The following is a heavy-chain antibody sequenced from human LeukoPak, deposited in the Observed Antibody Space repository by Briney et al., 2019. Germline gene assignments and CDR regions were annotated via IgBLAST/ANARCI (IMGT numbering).Heavy chain of an antibody. D-gene: IGHD3-10*01. V-gene: IGHV1-24*01. CDR2: FNYDISET. Sequence: GASVKVSCRVSGSPLEDLFIHWVRQGPGKGLEWMGGFNYDISETIYAQTFQGRVTMTEDTATDTAFMEMNSLRSEDTAIYYCATPRNLFGELYNGVDVWGQGTTVTVSS. J-gene: IGHJ6*02. CDR3: ATPRNLFGELYNGVDV. CDR1: GSPLEDLF.